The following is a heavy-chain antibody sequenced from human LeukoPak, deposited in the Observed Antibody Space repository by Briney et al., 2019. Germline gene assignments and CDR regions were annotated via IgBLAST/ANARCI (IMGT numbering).Heavy chain of an antibody. CDR3: ASENYYDSSGYYAYNY. J-gene: IGHJ4*02. V-gene: IGHV1-2*02. CDR2: INPNSGVT. Sequence: ASVKVSCKASGYTFTIYYIHWVRQAPGQGLEWMGWINPNSGVTKYAQRFQGRVTVTRDTSISTAYMELSRLRSDDTAVYYCASENYYDSSGYYAYNYWGQGTLVTVSS. D-gene: IGHD3-22*01. CDR1: GYTFTIYY.